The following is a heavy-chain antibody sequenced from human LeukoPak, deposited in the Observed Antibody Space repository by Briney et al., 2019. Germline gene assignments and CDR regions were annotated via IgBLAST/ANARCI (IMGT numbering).Heavy chain of an antibody. CDR3: ARHSGGNYDSHFDY. V-gene: IGHV4-59*08. J-gene: IGHJ4*02. Sequence: SETLSLTCAVYGGSFSGYYWSWIRQPPGKGLEWIGYIYYSGSTNYNPSLKSRVAISVDTSKNQFSLKLSSVTAADTAVYYCARHSGGNYDSHFDYWGQGTLLTVSS. D-gene: IGHD2-15*01. CDR2: IYYSGST. CDR1: GGSFSGYY.